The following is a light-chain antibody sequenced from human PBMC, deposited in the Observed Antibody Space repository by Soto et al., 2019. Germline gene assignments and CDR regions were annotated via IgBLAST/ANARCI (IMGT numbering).Light chain of an antibody. CDR3: SSSTSSTVL. V-gene: IGLV2-14*03. CDR2: DVN. Sequence: QSALTQPASVSGSPGQSITVSCTGTSSDIGVSNYVSWYQQHPGKAPKLIIYDVNSRPSGVSHRFSGSKSGNTASLTISWLQAEDEGDYYCSSSTSSTVLFGGGTQLTVL. CDR1: SSDIGVSNY. J-gene: IGLJ7*01.